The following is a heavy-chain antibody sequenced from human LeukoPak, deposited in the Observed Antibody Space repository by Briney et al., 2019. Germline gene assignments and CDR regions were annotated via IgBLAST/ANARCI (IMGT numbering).Heavy chain of an antibody. CDR2: ISSSGSTI. J-gene: IGHJ4*02. D-gene: IGHD2-2*01. CDR1: GFTFSSYE. V-gene: IGHV3-48*03. CDR3: ARDARGLCSSANCFFDY. Sequence: GGSLRLSCAASGFTFSSYEMNWVRQAPGKGLEWVSLISSSGSTIYYADSVKGRFTISRDNAKNSLHLQMSSLRAEDTAVYFCARDARGLCSSANCFFDYWGQGTLVTVSS.